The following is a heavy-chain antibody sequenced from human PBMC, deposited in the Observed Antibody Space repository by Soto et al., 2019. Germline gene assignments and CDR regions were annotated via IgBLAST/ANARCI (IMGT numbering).Heavy chain of an antibody. D-gene: IGHD6-19*01. CDR1: GFTFSSYW. V-gene: IGHV3-7*05. CDR3: AKERQYSSGWYYFDY. J-gene: IGHJ4*02. CDR2: IKQDGSEK. Sequence: GSLRLSCAASGFTFSSYWMSWVRQAPGKGLEWVANIKQDGSEKYYVDSVKGRFTISRDNAKNTLYLQMNSLRAEDTAVYYCAKERQYSSGWYYFDYWGQGTLVTVSS.